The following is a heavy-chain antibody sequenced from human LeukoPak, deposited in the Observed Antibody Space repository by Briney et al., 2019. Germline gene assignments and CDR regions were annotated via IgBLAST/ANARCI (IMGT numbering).Heavy chain of an antibody. CDR3: ARDSYSSSWSGLFDY. CDR1: GFTFSSYW. Sequence: PGGSLRLSCAASGFTFSSYWMSWVRQAPGKGLEWVANIKQDGSAKYYVDSVKGRFTISRDNAKNSLCLQMSSLRAEDTAVYYCARDSYSSSWSGLFDYWGQGTLVTVSS. CDR2: IKQDGSAK. D-gene: IGHD6-13*01. J-gene: IGHJ4*02. V-gene: IGHV3-7*01.